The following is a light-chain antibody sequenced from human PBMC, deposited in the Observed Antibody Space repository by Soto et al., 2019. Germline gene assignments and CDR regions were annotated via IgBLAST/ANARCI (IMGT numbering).Light chain of an antibody. CDR2: GAS. CDR1: EGISSY. Sequence: ALRMTQSPSSFSASTGDRVTITCRASEGISSYLAWYQQKPGKAPKLLISGASTLESGVPSRFSGNGSVTDFTLTISCLQSEDFATYYCQQYYNYPFSFGPGTRVEIK. CDR3: QQYYNYPFS. J-gene: IGKJ3*01. V-gene: IGKV1-8*01.